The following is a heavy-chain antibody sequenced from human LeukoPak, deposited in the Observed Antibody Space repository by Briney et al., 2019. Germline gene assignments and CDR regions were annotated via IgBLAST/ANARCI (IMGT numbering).Heavy chain of an antibody. CDR2: ISSSSSYI. Sequence: PGGSLRLSCAASGFTFSSYSMSWVRQAPGKGLEWVSSISSSSSYIYYADSVKGRFTISRDNAKNSLYLQMNSLRAEDTAVYYWASSGAIVGATSPDYWGQGTLVTVSS. J-gene: IGHJ4*02. V-gene: IGHV3-21*01. CDR3: ASSGAIVGATSPDY. CDR1: GFTFSSYS. D-gene: IGHD1-26*01.